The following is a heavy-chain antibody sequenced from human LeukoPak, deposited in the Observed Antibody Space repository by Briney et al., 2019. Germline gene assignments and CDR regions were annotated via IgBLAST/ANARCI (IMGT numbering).Heavy chain of an antibody. CDR3: AKEYGDFRGFDY. J-gene: IGHJ4*02. D-gene: IGHD4-17*01. CDR1: GFTFSSYA. Sequence: GGSLRLSCAGSGFTFSSYAMSWVRQAPGKGLEWVSGSSVRGGGTYYADSVKGRFTISRDNSKNTMYLQMNSLRAEDTAIYYCAKEYGDFRGFDYWGQGTLVTVSS. CDR2: SSVRGGGT. V-gene: IGHV3-23*01.